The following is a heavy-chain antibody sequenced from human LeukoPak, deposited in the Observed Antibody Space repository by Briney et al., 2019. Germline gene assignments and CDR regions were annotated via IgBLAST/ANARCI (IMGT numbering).Heavy chain of an antibody. J-gene: IGHJ4*02. CDR1: GFTFSNYA. V-gene: IGHV3-23*01. CDR3: AKDAGTGWYSDLDY. Sequence: GGSLRLSCAASGFTFSNYAMTWVRQAPGKGLEWVSSLSGSSRGTYYADSVKGRFTVSRDNSKNTLYLRMNSLTAEDTALYYCAKDAGTGWYSDLDYWGQGTLVTVSS. D-gene: IGHD6-19*01. CDR2: LSGSSRGT.